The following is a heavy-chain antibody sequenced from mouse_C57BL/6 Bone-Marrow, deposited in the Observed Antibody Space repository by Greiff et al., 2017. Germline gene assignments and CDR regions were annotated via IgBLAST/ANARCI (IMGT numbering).Heavy chain of an antibody. CDR3: THPYETFAY. CDR1: GYSFTGYY. Sequence: VHVKQSGPELVKPGASVKMSCKASGYSFTGYYMNWVKQSPEKSLEWIGEINPGTGGTTYNEKFKAKATLTVDKSSSTAYMQLKSLTSEDTAVYYCTHPYETFAYWGQGTLVTVSA. D-gene: IGHD2-3*01. V-gene: IGHV1-42*01. CDR2: INPGTGGT. J-gene: IGHJ3*01.